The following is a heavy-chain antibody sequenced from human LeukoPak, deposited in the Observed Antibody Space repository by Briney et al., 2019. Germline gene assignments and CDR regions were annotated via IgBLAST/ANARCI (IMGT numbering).Heavy chain of an antibody. V-gene: IGHV5-10-1*01. CDR1: GYSFTSYW. CDR2: IDPSDSYS. CDR3: ARHKHPGDWFEP. D-gene: IGHD3-10*01. Sequence: TGESLRISCKGSGYSFTSYWISWVRQMPGKGLEWMGRIDPSDSYSNYSPSFQGHVTISADKSISTAYLQWSSMKASDTAMYYCARHKHPGDWFEPWGQGTLVTVSS. J-gene: IGHJ5*02.